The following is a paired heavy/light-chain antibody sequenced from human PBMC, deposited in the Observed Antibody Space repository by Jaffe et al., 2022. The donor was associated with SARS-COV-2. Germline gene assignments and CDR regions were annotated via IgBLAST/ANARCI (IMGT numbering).Light chain of an antibody. J-gene: IGKJ1*01. V-gene: IGKV3-20*01. CDR2: GAS. CDR3: HQYEKTPRT. Sequence: EIVLTQSPGILSLSPGERATLSCRASEAISSRYLAWYQQKPGRAPTLLIYGASSRATGIPDRFSGRGYGTDFTLTISTLEPEDFAVYYCHQYEKTPRTFGQGTKVEI. CDR1: EAISSRY.
Heavy chain of an antibody. D-gene: IGHD2-2*01. Sequence: EVQLVQSGGGLVQAGGSLRLSCVASGFTFSDFRMHWVRQSPGKGLEWVSHIYDDVSTIIYADSVTGRFTISRDNARNTLYLQMNSLTAEDTGVYYCASLRSSRNALDIWGQGTMVTVSS. J-gene: IGHJ3*02. V-gene: IGHV3-74*01. CDR2: IYDDVSTI. CDR3: ASLRSSRNALDI. CDR1: GFTFSDFR.